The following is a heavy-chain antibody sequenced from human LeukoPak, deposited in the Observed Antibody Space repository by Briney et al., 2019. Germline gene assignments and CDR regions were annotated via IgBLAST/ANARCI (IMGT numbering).Heavy chain of an antibody. V-gene: IGHV4-34*01. J-gene: IGHJ4*02. CDR1: GGPFSGYY. D-gene: IGHD2-15*01. CDR3: ARGRGGGSRPYYFDY. Sequence: SATLSLTCAVYGGPFSGYYWSWIRQPPGKGPEWIGEITHSGSTDYNPSLKSRVTISVDTSKNQFSLKLGSVTAADTAVYYCARGRGGGSRPYYFDYRGQRTLVTVSS. CDR2: ITHSGST.